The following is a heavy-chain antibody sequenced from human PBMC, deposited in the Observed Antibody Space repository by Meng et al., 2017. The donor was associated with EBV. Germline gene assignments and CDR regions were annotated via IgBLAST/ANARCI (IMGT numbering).Heavy chain of an antibody. Sequence: VPVEESGGGLVKPGESLRLSCASSGFTLRSYSMNWVRLAPGKGLEWVSSISSNSIDIYYADLVKGRFTISRDNAKNSLFLQMNSLRAEDTAVYYCARDRTSNRFDYWGQGTLVTVSS. J-gene: IGHJ4*02. CDR3: ARDRTSNRFDY. CDR1: GFTLRSYS. D-gene: IGHD2-8*01. V-gene: IGHV3-21*01. CDR2: ISSNSIDI.